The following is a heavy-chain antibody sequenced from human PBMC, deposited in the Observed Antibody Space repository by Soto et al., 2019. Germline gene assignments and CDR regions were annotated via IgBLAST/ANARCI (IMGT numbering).Heavy chain of an antibody. CDR2: IGTAGDT. Sequence: GGFLRLSCAASGFTFSSYDMHWVRQATGKGLEWVSAIGTAGDTYYPGSVKGRFTISRENAKNSLYLQMNSLRAGDTAVYYCARGRITMVRGIWDDAFDIWGQGTIVTVSS. CDR3: ARGRITMVRGIWDDAFDI. V-gene: IGHV3-13*01. CDR1: GFTFSSYD. D-gene: IGHD3-10*01. J-gene: IGHJ3*02.